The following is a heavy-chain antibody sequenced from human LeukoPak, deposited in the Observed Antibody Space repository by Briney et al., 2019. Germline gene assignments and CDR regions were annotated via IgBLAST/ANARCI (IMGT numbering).Heavy chain of an antibody. D-gene: IGHD3-16*01. CDR2: IAGSDGIT. Sequence: GGSLRLSCAASGFPFSSYAMNWVRQAPGKGLEWVSVIAGSDGITQYADSVKGRFTISRDNSRNTLYLQMNSLRAEDTAVYYCARVGYDYVWGSYGPIVYWGQGTLVTVSS. V-gene: IGHV3-23*01. CDR1: GFPFSSYA. J-gene: IGHJ4*02. CDR3: ARVGYDYVWGSYGPIVY.